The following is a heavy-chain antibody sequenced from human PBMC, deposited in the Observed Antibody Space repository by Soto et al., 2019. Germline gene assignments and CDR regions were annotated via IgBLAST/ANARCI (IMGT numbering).Heavy chain of an antibody. CDR1: GYTFTSYG. D-gene: IGHD6-13*01. CDR3: ARDLGQQLFDY. CDR2: ISAYNGNK. Sequence: QVQLVQSGAEVKKPGASVKVSCKASGYTFTSYGISWVRQAPGQGLEWMGWISAYNGNKKHAQKLQGRVSMTTDTPTCTVYMELRSLRSDDMALYYCARDLGQQLFDYWGQGTLVTVSS. J-gene: IGHJ4*02. V-gene: IGHV1-18*03.